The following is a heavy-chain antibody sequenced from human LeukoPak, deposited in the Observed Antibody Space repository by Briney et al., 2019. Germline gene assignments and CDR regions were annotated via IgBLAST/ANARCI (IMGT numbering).Heavy chain of an antibody. CDR2: INSDGINT. Sequence: GGSLRLSCAASGFTFSNYWMHWVRQAPGKGLVWVSRINSDGINTSYADSVKGRFTISRDNAKNSLYLQMNSLRAEDTALYYCAKDNGLLWFGEREGNWFDPWGQGTLVTVSS. CDR1: GFTFSNYW. CDR3: AKDNGLLWFGEREGNWFDP. J-gene: IGHJ5*02. D-gene: IGHD3-10*01. V-gene: IGHV3-74*01.